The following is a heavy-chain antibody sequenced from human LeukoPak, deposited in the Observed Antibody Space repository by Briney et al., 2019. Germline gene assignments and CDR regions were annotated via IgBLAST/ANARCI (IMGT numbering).Heavy chain of an antibody. Sequence: SETLSLTCAVSGGSISSSNWWSWVRQPPGKGLEWIGEIYHSGSTNYNPSLKSRVTISVDKSKNQFSLELSSVTAADTAVYYCARTAYDYVWGIHRRGVYYFDYWGQGTLVTVSS. V-gene: IGHV4-4*02. CDR1: GGSISSSNW. CDR3: ARTAYDYVWGIHRRGVYYFDY. J-gene: IGHJ4*02. CDR2: IYHSGST. D-gene: IGHD3-16*02.